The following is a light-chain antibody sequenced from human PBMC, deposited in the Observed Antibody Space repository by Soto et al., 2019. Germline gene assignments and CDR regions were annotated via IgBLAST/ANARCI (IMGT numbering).Light chain of an antibody. V-gene: IGKV3-15*01. CDR2: GAT. J-gene: IGKJ3*01. CDR3: QQYTNWPFT. Sequence: EIVMTQSPATLSVSPGERATLSCRASQSVSSSLAWYQQRPGQAPRLLIYGATTRATGIPARFSGSGSGSEFILTISSLQSEDFAVYFCQQYTNWPFTFGPGTKVD. CDR1: QSVSSS.